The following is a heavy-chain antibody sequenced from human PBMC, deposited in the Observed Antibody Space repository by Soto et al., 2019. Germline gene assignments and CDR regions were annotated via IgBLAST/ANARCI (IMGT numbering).Heavy chain of an antibody. Sequence: GGSLRLSCAASGFTFSDHYMDWVRQAPGKGLEWVGRTRNKANSYTTEYAASVKGRFTISRDDSKNSLYLQMNSLKTEDTAVYYCARVRGDIVVVVAAFDYYYYMDVWGKGTTVTVSS. J-gene: IGHJ6*03. V-gene: IGHV3-72*01. CDR3: ARVRGDIVVVVAAFDYYYYMDV. CDR1: GFTFSDHY. D-gene: IGHD2-15*01. CDR2: TRNKANSYTT.